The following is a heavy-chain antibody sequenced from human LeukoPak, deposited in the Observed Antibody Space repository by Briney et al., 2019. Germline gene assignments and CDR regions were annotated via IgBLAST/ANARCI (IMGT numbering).Heavy chain of an antibody. CDR3: GKNRYSGSLSPFDI. V-gene: IGHV3-30-3*01. D-gene: IGHD1-26*01. CDR1: GFTFSSYA. J-gene: IGHJ3*02. CDR2: ISYDGSSK. Sequence: GGSLRLSCAASGFTFSSYAMHWVRQAPGKGLEWVAVISYDGSSKYYADSVKGRFTISRDNSKNTLHLQMNSLRAEDTAVYYCGKNRYSGSLSPFDIWGQGTMVTVSS.